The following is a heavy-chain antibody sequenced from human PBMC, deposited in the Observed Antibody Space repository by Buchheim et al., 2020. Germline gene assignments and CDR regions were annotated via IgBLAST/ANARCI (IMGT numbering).Heavy chain of an antibody. V-gene: IGHV3-30*02. D-gene: IGHD1-26*01. CDR2: IGYGGGNK. Sequence: QVKLVESGGGVVQPGRSLRLSCATSGFTFSNFGVHWVRQAPGKGLEWLAFIGYGGGNKYYADSVKGGFTISTENSKNTLYLQMHSLRVDDTALYYCVKDIGDPGAHWGQGT. CDR3: VKDIGDPGAH. J-gene: IGHJ4*02. CDR1: GFTFSNFG.